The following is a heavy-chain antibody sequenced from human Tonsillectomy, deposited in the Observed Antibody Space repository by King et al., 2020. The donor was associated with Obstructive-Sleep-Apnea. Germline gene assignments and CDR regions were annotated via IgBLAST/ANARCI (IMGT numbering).Heavy chain of an antibody. CDR2: ISSSSSYI. D-gene: IGHD2-2*01. Sequence: VQLVESGGGLVKPGGSLRLSCAASGFTFSSYSMNWVRQAPGKGLDWVSSISSSSSYIYYADSVKGRFTISRDNAQNSLYLQMNSLRAEDTAVYYCARDTARTSHYTDAFDIWGRGTMVTVSS. CDR3: ARDTARTSHYTDAFDI. J-gene: IGHJ3*02. CDR1: GFTFSSYS. V-gene: IGHV3-21*01.